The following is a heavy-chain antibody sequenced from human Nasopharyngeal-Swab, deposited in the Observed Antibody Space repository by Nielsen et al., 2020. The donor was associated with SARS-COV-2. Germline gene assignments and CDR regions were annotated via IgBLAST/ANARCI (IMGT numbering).Heavy chain of an antibody. CDR1: GFTFSSYS. D-gene: IGHD3-22*01. CDR3: ARVSFDSSGYYSTGPKKY. J-gene: IGHJ4*02. V-gene: IGHV3-21*01. Sequence: GASLKISCAASGFTFSSYSMNWVRQAPGKGLEWVSSISSSSSYIYYADSVKGRFTISRDNAKNSLYLQMNSLRAEDTAVYYCARVSFDSSGYYSTGPKKYWGQGTLVTVSS. CDR2: ISSSSSYI.